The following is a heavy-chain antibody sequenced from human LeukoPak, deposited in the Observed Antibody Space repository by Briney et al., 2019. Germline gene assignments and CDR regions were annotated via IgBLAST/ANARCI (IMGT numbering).Heavy chain of an antibody. D-gene: IGHD2/OR15-2a*01. CDR3: ARDFYLIGAFDI. CDR1: GFTFSSYG. J-gene: IGHJ3*02. Sequence: GGSLRLSCAASGFTFSSYGMHWVRQAPGKGLEWVSSISSSSSYIYYADSVKGRFTISRDNAKNSLYLQMNSLRAEDTAVYYCARDFYLIGAFDIWGQGTMVTVSS. CDR2: ISSSSSYI. V-gene: IGHV3-21*01.